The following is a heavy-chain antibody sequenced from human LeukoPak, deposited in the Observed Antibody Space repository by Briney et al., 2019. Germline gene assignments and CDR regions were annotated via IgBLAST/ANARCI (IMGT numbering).Heavy chain of an antibody. D-gene: IGHD1-26*01. V-gene: IGHV4-34*01. CDR2: INHSGST. CDR3: ARAALYSGSYYFDY. CDR1: GGSFSGYY. Sequence: SETLSLTCAVYGGSFSGYYWSWIRQPPGKGLEWIGEINHSGSTNYNPSLKSRVTISVDTSKNQFSLKLSSVTAADTAVYYCARAALYSGSYYFDYWGQGTLVTVSS. J-gene: IGHJ4*02.